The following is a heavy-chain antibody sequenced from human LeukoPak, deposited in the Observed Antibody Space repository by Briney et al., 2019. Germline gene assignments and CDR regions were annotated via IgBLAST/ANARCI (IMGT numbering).Heavy chain of an antibody. CDR2: ISGTGGNT. CDR3: AKEEIAVVGTGFLGDFDY. Sequence: GGSLRLSCAASGFIFNNYAMSWVRQAPGKGLEWVSAISGTGGNTYYADSVKGRFTISRDNSKNTLYLQMNSLRAEDTAVYYCAKEEIAVVGTGFLGDFDYWGQGTLVTVSS. V-gene: IGHV3-23*01. D-gene: IGHD6-19*01. J-gene: IGHJ4*02. CDR1: GFIFNNYA.